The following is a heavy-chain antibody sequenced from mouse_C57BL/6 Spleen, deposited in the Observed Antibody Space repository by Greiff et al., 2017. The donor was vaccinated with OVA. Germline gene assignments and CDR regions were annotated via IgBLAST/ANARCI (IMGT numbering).Heavy chain of an antibody. CDR1: GYTFTSYW. J-gene: IGHJ2*01. CDR3: ARVPGWDGGVFDY. V-gene: IGHV1-64*01. Sequence: QVQLQQPGAELVKPGASVKLSCKASGYTFTSYWMHWVKQRPGQGLEWIGMIHPNSGSTNYNEKFKSKATLTVDKSSSTAYMQLSSLTSEDSAVYYCARVPGWDGGVFDYWGQGTTLTVSS. D-gene: IGHD4-1*01. CDR2: IHPNSGST.